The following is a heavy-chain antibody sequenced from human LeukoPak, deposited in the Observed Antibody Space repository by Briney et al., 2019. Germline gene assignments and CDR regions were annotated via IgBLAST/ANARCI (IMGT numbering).Heavy chain of an antibody. J-gene: IGHJ4*02. D-gene: IGHD3-22*01. CDR1: GFTFSSFA. Sequence: PGGSLRLSCAASGFTFSSFAMSWVRQAPGKGLEWVSAIIGSGGSTYYADSVKGRFTISRDNSQNTLYLQMNSLRAEDTAVYYCAKDRGDSSPYWGQGTLVTVSS. CDR3: AKDRGDSSPY. CDR2: IIGSGGST. V-gene: IGHV3-23*01.